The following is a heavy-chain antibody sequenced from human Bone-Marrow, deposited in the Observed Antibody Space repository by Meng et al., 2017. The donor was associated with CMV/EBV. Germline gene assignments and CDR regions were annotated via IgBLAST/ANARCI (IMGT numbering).Heavy chain of an antibody. D-gene: IGHD3-10*01. CDR2: MYPGGSET. Sequence: GESLKISCKGSGYSFTTYWIAWVRQMPGKGLEWMGIMYPGGSETTYSPSFHGQVTISVDKSTSTAYMELSSLKSDDTAVYYCASAMVRTVTTYYYYLYGLDVWGQGTTVTVSS. J-gene: IGHJ6*02. CDR3: ASAMVRTVTTYYYYLYGLDV. CDR1: GYSFTTYW. V-gene: IGHV5-51*01.